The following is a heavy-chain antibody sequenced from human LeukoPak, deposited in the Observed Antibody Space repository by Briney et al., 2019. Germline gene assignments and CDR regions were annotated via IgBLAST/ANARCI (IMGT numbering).Heavy chain of an antibody. V-gene: IGHV3-11*04. D-gene: IGHD3-16*01. CDR3: ARGYDWVLDH. Sequence: PGGSLRLSCAASGFTFSNYYMNWIRQAPGKGLEWVSYISTSGSTIYYADSVKGRFTISRDNAKNSLYLQMNSLRADDTAVYYCARGYDWVLDHWGQGTLVTVSS. J-gene: IGHJ4*02. CDR1: GFTFSNYY. CDR2: ISTSGSTI.